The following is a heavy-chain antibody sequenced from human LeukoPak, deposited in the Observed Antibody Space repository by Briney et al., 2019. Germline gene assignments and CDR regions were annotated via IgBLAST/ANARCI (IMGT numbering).Heavy chain of an antibody. CDR2: IRYDGSNK. J-gene: IGHJ4*02. CDR1: GFTFSSYG. V-gene: IGHV3-30*02. D-gene: IGHD3-22*01. Sequence: PGGSLRLSCAASGFTFSSYGMHWVRQAPGKGLEWVAFIRYDGSNKYYADSVKGRFTISRDNSKNTLYLQMNSLRAEDTAVYYCAKDELEGYYYDSSGIFDYWGQGTLVTVSS. CDR3: AKDELEGYYYDSSGIFDY.